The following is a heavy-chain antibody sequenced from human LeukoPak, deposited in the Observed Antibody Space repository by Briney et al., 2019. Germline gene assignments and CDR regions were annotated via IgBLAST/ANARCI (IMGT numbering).Heavy chain of an antibody. Sequence: ASVKVSCKGSGYTFTNYPIHWVRQAPGQRLEWVGWINAGNGNTEYSQKFQGRVSIIRDTSASSAYMELSSLRSEDTAVYYCARGLDGYNAYFDFWGQGTLVTVYS. CDR1: GYTFTNYP. D-gene: IGHD5-24*01. CDR2: INAGNGNT. J-gene: IGHJ4*02. V-gene: IGHV1-3*01. CDR3: ARGLDGYNAYFDF.